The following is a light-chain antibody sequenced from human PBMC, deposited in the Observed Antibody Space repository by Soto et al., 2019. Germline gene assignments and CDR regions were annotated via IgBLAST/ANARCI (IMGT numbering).Light chain of an antibody. CDR3: QQYFGVPVT. Sequence: DIVMTQSPDSLAVSLGERATINCKSSQTVLQSSNNKNYLAWYQQKPGQPPKLLIHWASTRESGVPDRFSGSGSGTDFTLTISSLQAEDVAVYYCQQYFGVPVTFGGGTKVEIK. V-gene: IGKV4-1*01. CDR2: WAS. J-gene: IGKJ4*01. CDR1: QTVLQSSNNKNY.